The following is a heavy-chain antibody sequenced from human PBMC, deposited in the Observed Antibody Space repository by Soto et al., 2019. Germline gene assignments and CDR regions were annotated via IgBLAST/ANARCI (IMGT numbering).Heavy chain of an antibody. CDR1: GGSISSYY. CDR2: IYYSGST. CDR3: ARHRPGSGGSCYDY. V-gene: IGHV4-59*08. D-gene: IGHD2-15*01. J-gene: IGHJ4*02. Sequence: PSETLSLTCTVSGGSISSYYWSWIRQPPGKGLEWIGYIYYSGSTNYNPSLKSRVTISVDTSKNQFSLKLSSVTAADTAVYYCARHRPGSGGSCYDYWGQGTLVTSPQ.